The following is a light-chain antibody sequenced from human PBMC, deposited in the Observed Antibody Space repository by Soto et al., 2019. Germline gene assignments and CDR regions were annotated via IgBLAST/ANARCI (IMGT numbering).Light chain of an antibody. CDR2: DAS. Sequence: EIVLTPSPGILSLSPVERASLSCGASQSITSSFLAWYQQKPGQAPRLLIYDASIRAAGVPARFSGSGSGTDFSLTISSLEPEDFAIYYCQQRSIWPPWTFGQGTKVDIK. CDR3: QQRSIWPPWT. V-gene: IGKV3D-20*02. J-gene: IGKJ1*01. CDR1: QSITSSF.